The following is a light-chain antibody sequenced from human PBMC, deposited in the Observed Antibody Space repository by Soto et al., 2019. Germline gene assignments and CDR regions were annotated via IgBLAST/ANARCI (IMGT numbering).Light chain of an antibody. V-gene: IGLV1-51*01. Sequence: QSALTQPPSVSAAPGQKVTISCSGTRSSIGNNYVSWYQRVPGTAPKLLIYGNNKRPSGIPDRFSGSQSGTSATLGITGLQTGDEADYYCATWDSSLIAVVFGGGTKVTVL. J-gene: IGLJ3*02. CDR3: ATWDSSLIAVV. CDR1: RSSIGNNY. CDR2: GNN.